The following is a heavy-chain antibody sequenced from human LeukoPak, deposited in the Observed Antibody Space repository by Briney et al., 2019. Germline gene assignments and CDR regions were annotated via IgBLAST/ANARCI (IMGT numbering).Heavy chain of an antibody. D-gene: IGHD6-19*01. Sequence: SETLSLTCTVSGGSISSRSYYWGWIRQPPGKGLEWIGSIYYSGSTYYNPSLKSRVAISVATSKNQFSLKLSSVTAADTAVYYCARHGYSSGRYSDYYYGMDVWGQGTTVTVSS. CDR1: GGSISSRSYY. CDR3: ARHGYSSGRYSDYYYGMDV. J-gene: IGHJ6*02. CDR2: IYYSGST. V-gene: IGHV4-39*01.